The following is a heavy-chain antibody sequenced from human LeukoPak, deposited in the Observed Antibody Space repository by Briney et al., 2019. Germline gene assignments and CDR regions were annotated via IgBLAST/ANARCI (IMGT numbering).Heavy chain of an antibody. CDR3: AREPQGYCSSTSCFDPAFDI. J-gene: IGHJ3*02. V-gene: IGHV4-31*03. Sequence: PSQTLSLTCTVSGGSISSGGYYWSWLRQHPGTGLEWIGYIYYSGSTYYNPSLKSRVTISVDTSKNQFSLKLSSVTAADTAVYYCAREPQGYCSSTSCFDPAFDIWGQGTMVTVSS. D-gene: IGHD2-2*01. CDR1: GGSISSGGYY. CDR2: IYYSGST.